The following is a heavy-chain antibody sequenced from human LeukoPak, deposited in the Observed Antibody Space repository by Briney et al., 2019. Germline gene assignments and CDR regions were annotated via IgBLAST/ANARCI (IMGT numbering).Heavy chain of an antibody. V-gene: IGHV3-23*01. CDR1: GFTFSSYA. CDR2: ISGSGGTT. J-gene: IGHJ4*02. Sequence: GGSLRLSCAASGFTFSSYAMSWVRQAPGKGLAWVSVISGSGGTTYYADSVKGRFTISRDNSKNTLYMQMNSLRAEDTAVYYCAKAQSGYSNLEYWGQGTLVTISS. D-gene: IGHD4-11*01. CDR3: AKAQSGYSNLEY.